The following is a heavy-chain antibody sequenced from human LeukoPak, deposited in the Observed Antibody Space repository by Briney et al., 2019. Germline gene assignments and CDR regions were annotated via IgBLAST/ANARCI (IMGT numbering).Heavy chain of an antibody. Sequence: GGSLRLSCAASGFTFSSYWMHWVRRAPGKGLVWVSGINTDGSSTNYADSVMGRFTISRDNAKNTLYLQMNSLRVEDMAVYYCYGGNAEQWGQGTLVTVSS. J-gene: IGHJ1*01. CDR3: YGGNAEQ. CDR1: GFTFSSYW. CDR2: INTDGSST. V-gene: IGHV3-74*01. D-gene: IGHD4-23*01.